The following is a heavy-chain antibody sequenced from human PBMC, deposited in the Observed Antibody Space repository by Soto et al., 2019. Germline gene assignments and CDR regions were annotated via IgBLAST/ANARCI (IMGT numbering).Heavy chain of an antibody. CDR1: GGTVSSDAYY. D-gene: IGHD3-16*02. V-gene: IGHV4-31*03. J-gene: IGHJ4*02. CDR3: ARYRFSGNRWSKFDY. CDR2: IYHKGNT. Sequence: SETLSLTCTVSGGTVSSDAYYWSWIRQPPGKGLEWIGNIYHKGNTYYNPSLKSRLVIGLDTSKNQFSLSLSSVTAADTAVYYCARYRFSGNRWSKFDYWGQGTLVTVSS.